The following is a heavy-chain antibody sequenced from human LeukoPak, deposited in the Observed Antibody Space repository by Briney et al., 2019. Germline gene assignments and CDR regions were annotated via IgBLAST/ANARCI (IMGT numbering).Heavy chain of an antibody. CDR1: GYSFTSYW. J-gene: IGHJ4*02. D-gene: IGHD3-22*01. CDR2: IYPGDSDT. Sequence: GESLKISCKGSGYSFTSYWIGWVRQMPGKGLEWMGIIYPGDSDTRYSPSFQGQVTISADKSISTAYLKWSSLKASDTAMYYCARQTSYYYDSSGYQTYFDYWGKGTLVTVSS. V-gene: IGHV5-51*01. CDR3: ARQTSYYYDSSGYQTYFDY.